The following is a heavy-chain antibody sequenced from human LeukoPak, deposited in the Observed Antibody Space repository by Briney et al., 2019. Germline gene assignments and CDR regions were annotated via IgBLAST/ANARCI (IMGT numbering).Heavy chain of an antibody. CDR2: FDPEDGET. V-gene: IGHV1-24*01. CDR3: ATDPRDGYVYFDY. CDR1: GYTFTSYD. D-gene: IGHD5-24*01. Sequence: GASVKVSCKASGYTFTSYDINWVRQATGQGLEWMGGFDPEDGETIYAQKFQGRVTMTEDTSTDTAYMELSSLRSEDTAVYYCATDPRDGYVYFDYWGQGTLVTVSS. J-gene: IGHJ4*02.